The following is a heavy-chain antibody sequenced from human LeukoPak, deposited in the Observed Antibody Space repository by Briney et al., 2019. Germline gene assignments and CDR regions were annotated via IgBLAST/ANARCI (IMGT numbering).Heavy chain of an antibody. D-gene: IGHD3/OR15-3a*01. J-gene: IGHJ4*02. CDR2: ISGSSTNI. V-gene: IGHV3-21*01. CDR1: GFTFSSYS. Sequence: GGSLRLSCAASGFTFSSYSMIWVRQAPGKGLEWVSSISGSSTNIYYADSLTGRFTISRDNAANSVFLQMNALKAEDTAVYYCARDRWEDWLPYYWGQGALVTVSS. CDR3: ARDRWEDWLPYY.